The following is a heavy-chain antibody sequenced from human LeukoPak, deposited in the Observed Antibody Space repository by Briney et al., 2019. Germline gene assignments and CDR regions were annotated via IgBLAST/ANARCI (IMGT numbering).Heavy chain of an antibody. V-gene: IGHV4-39*01. CDR3: ARQTGAGLFILP. CDR2: IYYSGNT. CDR1: GGSISTSNSY. Sequence: PSETLSLTCTVSGGSISTSNSYWGWIRRPPGKGLEWVGSIYYSGNTYYNPSLKSRVTISVDTSKNQFSLILTSVTAADTAVYYCARQTGAGLFILPGGQGTLVTVSS. J-gene: IGHJ4*02. D-gene: IGHD3-3*01.